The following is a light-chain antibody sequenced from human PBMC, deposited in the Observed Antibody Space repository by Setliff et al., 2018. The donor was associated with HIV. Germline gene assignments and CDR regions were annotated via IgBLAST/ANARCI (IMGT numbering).Light chain of an antibody. CDR1: NIGGKS. V-gene: IGLV3-21*04. J-gene: IGLJ1*01. CDR3: QVRDTSSDHPYV. Sequence: SYELTQPPSVSVAPGKTAKITCGGNNIGGKSIHWYQQKPGQAPVLVIYYDSDRPSGIPERFSGSNSGNTATLTISRVEAGDEADYYCQVRDTSSDHPYVFGTGTKVTVL. CDR2: YDS.